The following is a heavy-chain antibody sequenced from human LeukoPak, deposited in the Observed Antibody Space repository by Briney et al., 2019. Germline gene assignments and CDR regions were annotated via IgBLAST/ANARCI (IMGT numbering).Heavy chain of an antibody. CDR2: ISYDGSNK. CDR3: ARAGGRFDY. CDR1: GFTFSSYA. J-gene: IGHJ4*02. V-gene: IGHV3-30*04. Sequence: GRSLRLSCAASGFTFSSYAMHWVRQAPGKGLEWVAVISYDGSNKYYADSVKGRFTISRDNSKNTLYLQMNSLRAEDTAVYYCARAGGRFDYWGQGTLVTVSS.